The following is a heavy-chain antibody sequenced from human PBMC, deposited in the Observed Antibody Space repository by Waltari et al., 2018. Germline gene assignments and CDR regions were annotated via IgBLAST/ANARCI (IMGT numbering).Heavy chain of an antibody. V-gene: IGHV4-61*09. J-gene: IGHJ3*02. CDR1: GGSISSGSYY. CDR2: IYTSGST. CDR3: ARGHYYDSSGYVLLDAFDI. D-gene: IGHD3-22*01. Sequence: QVQLQESGPGLVKPSQTLSLTCTVSGGSISSGSYYWSWIRQPAGEGLEWIGYIYTSGSTNYNPSLKSRVTISVDTSKNQFSLKLSSVTAADTAVYYCARGHYYDSSGYVLLDAFDIWGQGTMVTVSS.